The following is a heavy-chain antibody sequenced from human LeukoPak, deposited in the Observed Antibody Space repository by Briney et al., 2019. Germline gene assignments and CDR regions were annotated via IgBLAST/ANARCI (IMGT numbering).Heavy chain of an antibody. CDR3: VVVSVGWYFDC. V-gene: IGHV4-39*01. CDR1: GGSISSSSYY. D-gene: IGHD2-21*01. Sequence: PSETLSHTCTVSGGSISSSSYYWGWIRQPPGKGLEWIGSIYYSGSTYFNPSLKSRVTISVDTSRNQFSLKLSSVTAADTAVYYCVVVSVGWYFDCWGQGTLVTVSS. CDR2: IYYSGST. J-gene: IGHJ4*02.